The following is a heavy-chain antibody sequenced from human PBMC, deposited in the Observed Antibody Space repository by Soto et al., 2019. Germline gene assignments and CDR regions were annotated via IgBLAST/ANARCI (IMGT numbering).Heavy chain of an antibody. Sequence: ESLKISFKGSGYSLTSYWIGWVRQIPGKGLEWMGIIYPGDSDTRYSPSFQGQVTISADKSISTAYLQWSSLKASDTAMYYCARVDSSGYYSVGAFDIWGQGTMVTVSS. D-gene: IGHD3-22*01. CDR1: GYSLTSYW. CDR2: IYPGDSDT. V-gene: IGHV5-51*01. CDR3: ARVDSSGYYSVGAFDI. J-gene: IGHJ3*02.